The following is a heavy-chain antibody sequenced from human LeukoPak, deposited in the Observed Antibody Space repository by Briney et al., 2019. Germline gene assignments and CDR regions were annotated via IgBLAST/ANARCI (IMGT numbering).Heavy chain of an antibody. Sequence: GGSLRLSCAASGFTFSSYSMNWVRQAPGKGLEWVSYISSSSSTIYYADSVKGRFTISRDNAKNSLYLQMNSLRAEDTAVYYCAKDHWFPGIIGYYYYYYMDVWGKGTTVTVSS. CDR1: GFTFSSYS. CDR2: ISSSSSTI. D-gene: IGHD3-10*01. J-gene: IGHJ6*03. CDR3: AKDHWFPGIIGYYYYYYMDV. V-gene: IGHV3-48*04.